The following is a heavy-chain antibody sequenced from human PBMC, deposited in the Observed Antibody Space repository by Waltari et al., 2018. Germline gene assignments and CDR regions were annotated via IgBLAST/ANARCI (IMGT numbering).Heavy chain of an antibody. CDR3: ARDRGRGLYLDS. CDR1: GASMTAGSL. V-gene: IGHV4-4*02. CDR2: FHGSGRT. Sequence: QLQLQQSGPGLVKASETLSLTCAVSGASMTAGSLWNWVRQSPGEGLGWLGRFHGSGRTNYSPSLEGRVTVSMDLSKNKFSLRMSSATAADTAVYYCARDRGRGLYLDSWGQGTLVTVSS. D-gene: IGHD5-12*01. J-gene: IGHJ4*02.